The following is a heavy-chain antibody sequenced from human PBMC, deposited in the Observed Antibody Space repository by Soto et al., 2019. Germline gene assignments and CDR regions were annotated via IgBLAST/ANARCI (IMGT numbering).Heavy chain of an antibody. CDR2: IHSSGSI. CDR3: ARDRDGLHDDTSGPFPRPG. V-gene: IGHV4-30-4*01. CDR1: GGSISSDDYY. D-gene: IGHD3-22*01. J-gene: IGHJ1*01. Sequence: SETLSLTCTVSGGSISSDDYYWSWIRQAPGRGLEWIGYIHSSGSIYYNPSLKSRATMSMDTAGNQFSRKVSSVTVADTAVYYCARDRDGLHDDTSGPFPRPGWGQGTLVTVSS.